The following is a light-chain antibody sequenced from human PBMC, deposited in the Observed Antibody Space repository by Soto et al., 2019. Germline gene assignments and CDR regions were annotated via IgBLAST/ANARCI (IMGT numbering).Light chain of an antibody. Sequence: ELVMTQSPATLSVSPGESVSLSCRASQSVRTSLAWYQHRPGQAPRLRIYDASTRATGVPARFSGSGSGTEFTRTISSLQSEDFAVYSCQQYNDWPPYTFGQGTKVEIK. J-gene: IGKJ2*01. V-gene: IGKV3-15*01. CDR1: QSVRTS. CDR3: QQYNDWPPYT. CDR2: DAS.